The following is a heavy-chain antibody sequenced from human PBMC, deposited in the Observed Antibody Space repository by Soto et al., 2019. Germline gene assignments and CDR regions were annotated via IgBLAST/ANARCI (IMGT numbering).Heavy chain of an antibody. CDR3: ASSVRDAHSSGYYPYYFDY. V-gene: IGHV3-30-3*01. D-gene: IGHD3-22*01. Sequence: QVQLVESGGGVVQPGRSLRLSCAASGFTFSSYAMHWVRQAPGKGLEWVAVISYDGSYKNYANYVNGRFTISRDNSKNSLYLQMNSLRAEDTAVYYCASSVRDAHSSGYYPYYFDYWGQGTLVTVSS. CDR2: ISYDGSYK. CDR1: GFTFSSYA. J-gene: IGHJ4*02.